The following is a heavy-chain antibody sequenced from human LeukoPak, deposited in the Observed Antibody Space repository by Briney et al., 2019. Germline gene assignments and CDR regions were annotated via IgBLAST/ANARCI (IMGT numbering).Heavy chain of an antibody. V-gene: IGHV4-59*01. D-gene: IGHD2-2*01. CDR1: GGSISSYY. Sequence: PSETLSLTCTVSGGSISSYYWSWIRQPPGKGLEWIGDIYYSGSTNYNPSLKSRVTISVDTSKNQFSLKLSSVTAADTAVYYCARICSSTSCHPHNWFDPWGQGTLVTVSS. CDR3: ARICSSTSCHPHNWFDP. CDR2: IYYSGST. J-gene: IGHJ5*02.